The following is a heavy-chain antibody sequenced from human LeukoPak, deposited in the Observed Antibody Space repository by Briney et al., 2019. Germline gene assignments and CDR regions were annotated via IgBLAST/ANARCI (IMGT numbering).Heavy chain of an antibody. D-gene: IGHD3-10*01. J-gene: IGHJ4*02. CDR3: ARDPSTYYYGSGSYYNGDY. CDR2: ISSSSSTI. Sequence: PGGSLRLSCAASGLTFSSYSMNWVRQAPGKGLEWVSYISSSSSTIYYADSVKGRFTISRDNAKNSLYLQMNSLRAEDTAVYYCARDPSTYYYGSGSYYNGDYWGQGTLVTVSS. CDR1: GLTFSSYS. V-gene: IGHV3-48*01.